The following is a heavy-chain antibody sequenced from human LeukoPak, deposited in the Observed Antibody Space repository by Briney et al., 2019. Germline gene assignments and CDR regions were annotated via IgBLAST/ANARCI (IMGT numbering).Heavy chain of an antibody. Sequence: GGSLRLSCAASGFTFSSYSMNWVRQAPGKGLEWVSSISSSSSYIYYADSVKGRFTISRDNAKNSLYLQMNSLRAEDTAVYYYARDLIGGNRYCSSTSCYKDWGQGTLVTVSS. CDR2: ISSSSSYI. J-gene: IGHJ4*02. CDR3: ARDLIGGNRYCSSTSCYKD. V-gene: IGHV3-21*01. CDR1: GFTFSSYS. D-gene: IGHD2-2*02.